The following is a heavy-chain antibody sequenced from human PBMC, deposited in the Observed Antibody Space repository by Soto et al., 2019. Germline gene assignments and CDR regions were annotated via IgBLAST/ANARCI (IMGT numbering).Heavy chain of an antibody. V-gene: IGHV1-3*01. CDR2: INAGNGVT. CDR1: GYTFTSYA. D-gene: IGHD2-2*01. Sequence: ASVKVSCKSSGYTFTSYAMHWVRQAPGQRLEWMGWINAGNGVTKYSQKFQGRVTMTRDTSARTAYMELSSLRSEDTAVYYCARSFCSSTNCYRPFDYWGPGTLVTVSS. J-gene: IGHJ4*02. CDR3: ARSFCSSTNCYRPFDY.